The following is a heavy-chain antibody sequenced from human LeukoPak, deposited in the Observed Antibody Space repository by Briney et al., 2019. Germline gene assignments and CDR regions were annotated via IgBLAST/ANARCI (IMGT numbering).Heavy chain of an antibody. CDR3: ARSERIAASSGYNWFDP. V-gene: IGHV1-8*01. D-gene: IGHD6-6*01. J-gene: IGHJ5*02. CDR2: MSPNSGNT. Sequence: ASVKVSCKASGYSFTSYDINWVRQATGQGLEWMGWMSPNSGNTGYAQKFQGRVTMTRNTSISTAYMELSSLRSEDTAVYYCARSERIAASSGYNWFDPWGQGTLVTVSP. CDR1: GYSFTSYD.